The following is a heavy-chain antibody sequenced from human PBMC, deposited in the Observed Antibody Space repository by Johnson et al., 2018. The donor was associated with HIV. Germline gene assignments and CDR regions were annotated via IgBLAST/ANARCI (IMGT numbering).Heavy chain of an antibody. CDR1: GFTFSSYG. J-gene: IGHJ3*02. CDR2: IPYDGKNK. Sequence: QVQLVESGGGVVQPGRSLRLSCAASGFTFSSYGMHWVRQAPGKGLEWVAVIPYDGKNKYYADSVKGRFTISRDNSKNTLYLQMNSLRAEDTAVYYCARERIAAAGLDAFDIWGQGTMVTVSS. D-gene: IGHD6-13*01. CDR3: ARERIAAAGLDAFDI. V-gene: IGHV3-33*05.